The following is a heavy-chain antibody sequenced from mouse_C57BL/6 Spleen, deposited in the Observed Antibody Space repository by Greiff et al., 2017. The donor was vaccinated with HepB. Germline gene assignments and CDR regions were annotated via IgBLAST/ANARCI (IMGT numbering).Heavy chain of an antibody. V-gene: IGHV1-50*01. J-gene: IGHJ2*01. CDR1: GYTFTSYW. Sequence: VQLQQPGAELVKPGASVKLSCKASGYTFTSYWMQWVKQRPGQGLEWIGEIDPSDSYTNYNQKFKGKATLTVDTSSSTAYMQLSSLTSEDSAVFYWARRVITTVVAHYFDYWGQGTTLTVSS. D-gene: IGHD1-1*01. CDR3: ARRVITTVVAHYFDY. CDR2: IDPSDSYT.